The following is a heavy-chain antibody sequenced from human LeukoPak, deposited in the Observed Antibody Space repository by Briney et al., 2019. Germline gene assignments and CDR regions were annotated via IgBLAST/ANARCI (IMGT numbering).Heavy chain of an antibody. J-gene: IGHJ3*02. CDR1: GFTFSNYN. Sequence: GGSLRLSCAASGFTFSNYNMDWVRQAPGKGLEWVSSISSGNSYIYYTDSVRGRFTISRDNAKNSLYLQMSSLRAEDTAVYYCAVAVTAGDGFDIWGQGTMVTVSS. CDR3: AVAVTAGDGFDI. V-gene: IGHV3-21*01. CDR2: ISSGNSYI. D-gene: IGHD6-19*01.